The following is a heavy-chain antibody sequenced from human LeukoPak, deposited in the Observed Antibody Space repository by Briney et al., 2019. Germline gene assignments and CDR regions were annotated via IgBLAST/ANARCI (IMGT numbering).Heavy chain of an antibody. D-gene: IGHD5-24*01. CDR2: TYYRSKWYN. V-gene: IGHV6-1*01. Sequence: SQTLSLTCAISGDSVSSNSAAWNWIRQSPSRGLEWLGRTYYRSKWYNDYAVSVKSRITINPDTSKNQFSLQLNSVTPEDTAVYYCARVLMATTYYYYGMDVWGQGTTVTVSS. CDR1: GDSVSSNSAA. CDR3: ARVLMATTYYYYGMDV. J-gene: IGHJ6*02.